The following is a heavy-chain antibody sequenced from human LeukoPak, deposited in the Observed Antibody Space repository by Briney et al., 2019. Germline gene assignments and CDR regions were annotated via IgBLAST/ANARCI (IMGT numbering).Heavy chain of an antibody. CDR3: ARASRDGYNQNFDH. J-gene: IGHJ4*02. D-gene: IGHD5-24*01. CDR2: IYPGGSET. Sequence: GESLKISCKGLGYSFSTYWNAWVRQRPGKGLEWMGIIYPGGSETRYDPSFQGQVTISADSTTSTAYLQWSSLRASDTAMYYCARASRDGYNQNFDHWGQGTLVTVSS. CDR1: GYSFSTYW. V-gene: IGHV5-51*01.